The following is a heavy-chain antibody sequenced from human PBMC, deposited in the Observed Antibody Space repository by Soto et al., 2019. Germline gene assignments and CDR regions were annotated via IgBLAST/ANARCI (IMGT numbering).Heavy chain of an antibody. J-gene: IGHJ6*03. D-gene: IGHD3-10*01. V-gene: IGHV3-30*18. Sequence: QVQLVESGGGVVQPGRSLRLSCGASGFTFSSYGMHWVRQAPGKGLEWVALISYDGSDKYYVDSVKGRFTISRDNSKNTLYLQMNSLRAEDTAVYYCAKVGRDWLGELSPYYYYYYMDVWGNGTTVTVSS. CDR1: GFTFSSYG. CDR3: AKVGRDWLGELSPYYYYYYMDV. CDR2: ISYDGSDK.